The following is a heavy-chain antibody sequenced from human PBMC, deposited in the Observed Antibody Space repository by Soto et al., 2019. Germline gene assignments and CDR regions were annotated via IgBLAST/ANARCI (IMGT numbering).Heavy chain of an antibody. D-gene: IGHD2-8*01. V-gene: IGHV4-34*01. CDR1: GGSFSGYY. J-gene: IGHJ4*02. Sequence: PSETLSLTCAVYGGSFSGYYWSWIRQPPGKGLEWIGEINHSGGTNYNPSLKSRVTISVDTSKNQFSLKLSSVTAADTAVYYCARAPGCTNGVCYQFDYWGQGTLVTVSS. CDR2: INHSGGT. CDR3: ARAPGCTNGVCYQFDY.